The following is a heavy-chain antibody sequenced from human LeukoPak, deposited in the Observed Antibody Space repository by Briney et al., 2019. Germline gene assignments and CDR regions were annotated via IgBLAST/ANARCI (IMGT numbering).Heavy chain of an antibody. V-gene: IGHV4-39*07. Sequence: SETLSLTCTVSGGSIRSSSHYWDWIRQSPGKGLEWIGSIYYSGNSYYSPSLKSRVTISVDTSKNQFSLKLSSVTAADTAVYYCARERGHCISTSCYNWFGPWGQGTLVTVSS. D-gene: IGHD2-2*01. CDR1: GGSIRSSSHY. J-gene: IGHJ5*02. CDR2: IYYSGNS. CDR3: ARERGHCISTSCYNWFGP.